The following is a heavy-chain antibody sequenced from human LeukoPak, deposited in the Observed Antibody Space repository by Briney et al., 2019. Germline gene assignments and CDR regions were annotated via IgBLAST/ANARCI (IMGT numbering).Heavy chain of an antibody. CDR2: VYYTGST. Sequence: SETLSLTCTVSSGSINSYYWTWIRQPPGKGLEWIGYVYYTGSTNYSPSLKSRVTISLEKSKNQFSLKLSSVTAADTAVYYCARTERDYDFWSGYYSYVWFDPWGQGTLVTVSS. CDR1: SGSINSYY. V-gene: IGHV4-59*08. D-gene: IGHD3-3*01. CDR3: ARTERDYDFWSGYYSYVWFDP. J-gene: IGHJ5*02.